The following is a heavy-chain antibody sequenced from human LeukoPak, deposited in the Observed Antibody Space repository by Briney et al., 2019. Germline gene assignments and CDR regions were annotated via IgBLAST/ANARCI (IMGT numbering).Heavy chain of an antibody. V-gene: IGHV3-74*01. J-gene: IGHJ4*02. CDR3: ARGGTGDLDY. CDR2: INSAGGFT. Sequence: PGGALRLSCAASGFTFSSHWMYWVRQAPGKGLVWVSRINSAGGFTTYADSVKGRFTISRDNAKNALYLQINNLRAEDTAVYYCARGGTGDLDYWGQGTLVTVSS. D-gene: IGHD7-27*01. CDR1: GFTFSSHW.